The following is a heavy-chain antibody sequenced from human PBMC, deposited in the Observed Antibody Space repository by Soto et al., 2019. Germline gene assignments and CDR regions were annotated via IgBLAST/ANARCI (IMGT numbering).Heavy chain of an antibody. CDR1: GYTFSTHA. Sequence: ASEKVSCKASGYTFSTHAMHWVRQAPGQGLEWMGWINGGTGQTKHSHRFQDRLSITRDTSASTAYMELSSLTSEDTAVYYCARGKGMEENYYYYGLDIWGQGTTVTV. CDR2: INGGTGQT. J-gene: IGHJ6*02. V-gene: IGHV1-3*01. D-gene: IGHD1-1*01. CDR3: ARGKGMEENYYYYGLDI.